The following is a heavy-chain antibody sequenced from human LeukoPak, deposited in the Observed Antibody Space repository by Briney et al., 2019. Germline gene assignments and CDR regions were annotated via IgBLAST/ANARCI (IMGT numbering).Heavy chain of an antibody. D-gene: IGHD6-19*01. CDR3: ARHGAVAGTSRGDFDY. J-gene: IGHJ4*02. CDR2: IYPSDSDT. Sequence: GESLKISCKGSGYRFISYWIGWVRQMPGKGLEWMGIIYPSDSDTRYSPSFQGQVTISADKAISTAYLQWSSLKASDTAMYYCARHGAVAGTSRGDFDYWGQGTLVTVSS. CDR1: GYRFISYW. V-gene: IGHV5-51*01.